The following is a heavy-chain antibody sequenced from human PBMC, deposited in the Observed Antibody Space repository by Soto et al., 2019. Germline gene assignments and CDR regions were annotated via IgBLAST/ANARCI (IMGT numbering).Heavy chain of an antibody. CDR1: GFTFNNYG. D-gene: IGHD3-16*01. CDR2: ISSDGSSK. V-gene: IGHV3-30*03. CDR3: AEGGGYFQH. Sequence: QVQLVESGGGVVQPGRSLRLSCAASGFTFNNYGMHWVRQAPGEGLEWVAAISSDGSSKLYADSVKGRFTIPRDNSNNTPYPQMTSLRDEDTAIYFCAEGGGYFQHWGQGTPVSVSS. J-gene: IGHJ1*01.